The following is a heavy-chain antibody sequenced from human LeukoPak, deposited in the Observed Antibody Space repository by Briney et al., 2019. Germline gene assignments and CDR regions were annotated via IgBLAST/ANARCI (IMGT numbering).Heavy chain of an antibody. CDR2: IYTSGST. Sequence: SETLSLTCTVSGGSISSYYWSWIRQPAGKGLEWIGRIYTSGSTNYNPSLKSRVTISVDKSKNQFSLKLSSVTASDTAVYYCARDGSGYYHYFDYWGQGTLVTVSS. CDR3: ARDGSGYYHYFDY. J-gene: IGHJ4*02. V-gene: IGHV4-4*07. D-gene: IGHD3-22*01. CDR1: GGSISSYY.